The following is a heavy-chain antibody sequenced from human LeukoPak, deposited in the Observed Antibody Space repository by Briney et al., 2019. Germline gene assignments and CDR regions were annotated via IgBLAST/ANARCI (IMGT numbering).Heavy chain of an antibody. D-gene: IGHD6-13*01. J-gene: IGHJ4*02. V-gene: IGHV4-59*01. CDR3: ARVTGYRIEDYFDY. CDR2: IYYSGST. Sequence: PSETLSLTCTVSGGSISSYYWSGIRQPPGKGLEWIGYIYYSGSTNYNPSLKSRVTISVETSKNEFSLKLRSVTAADTAVYYCARVTGYRIEDYFDYWGQGTLVTVSS. CDR1: GGSISSYY.